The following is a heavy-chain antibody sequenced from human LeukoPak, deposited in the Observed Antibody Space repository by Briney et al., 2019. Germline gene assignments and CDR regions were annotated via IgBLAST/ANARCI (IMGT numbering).Heavy chain of an antibody. V-gene: IGHV1-2*02. CDR1: GYTFTGYY. CDR3: AREAQLAAAGY. Sequence: ASVRVSCKASGYTFTGYYMHWVRQAPGQGLEWMGWINPNSGGTNYAQKFQGSVTMTRDTSISTAYMELSRLRSDDTAVYYCAREAQLAAAGYWGQGTLVTVSS. CDR2: INPNSGGT. J-gene: IGHJ4*02. D-gene: IGHD6-13*01.